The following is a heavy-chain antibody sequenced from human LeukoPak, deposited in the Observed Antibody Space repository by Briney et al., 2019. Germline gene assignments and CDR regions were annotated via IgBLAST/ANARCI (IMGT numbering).Heavy chain of an antibody. CDR1: GFTVSRYW. Sequence: GGSLRLSFAASGFTVSRYWMHWVRPAPGKGLVWVSRMNTDVRRASYVDYVQGRFTSSRDNAQNTLYLQMNSLRAEDTAVYYCARFRLGGNLYYFDFWGKGTLATVSS. D-gene: IGHD2-21*02. CDR3: ARFRLGGNLYYFDF. V-gene: IGHV3-74*01. CDR2: MNTDVRRA. J-gene: IGHJ4*02.